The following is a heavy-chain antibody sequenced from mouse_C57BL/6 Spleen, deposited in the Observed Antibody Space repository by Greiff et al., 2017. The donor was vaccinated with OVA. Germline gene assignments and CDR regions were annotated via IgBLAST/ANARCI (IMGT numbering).Heavy chain of an antibody. CDR3: ARVTTVVAEYFDY. D-gene: IGHD1-1*01. CDR2: INYDGSST. J-gene: IGHJ2*01. V-gene: IGHV5-16*01. CDR1: GFTFSDYY. Sequence: EVQLVESEGGLVQPGSSMKLSCTASGFTFSDYYMAWVRQVPEKGLEWVANINYDGSSTYYLDSLKSRFIISRDNAKNILYLQMSSLKSEDTATYYCARVTTVVAEYFDYWGQGTTLTVSS.